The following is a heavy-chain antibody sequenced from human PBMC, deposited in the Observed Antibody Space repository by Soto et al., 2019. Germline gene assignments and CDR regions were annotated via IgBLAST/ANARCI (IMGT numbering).Heavy chain of an antibody. Sequence: ASVKVSCKASGYTFTSYDINWVRQATGQGLEWMGWMNPNSGNTGYAQKFQGRVTMTRNTSISTAYMELSSLRPEDTAVYYCARRAAVYYYYGMDVWGQGTTVTVSS. CDR1: GYTFTSYD. D-gene: IGHD6-13*01. J-gene: IGHJ6*02. CDR3: ARRAAVYYYYGMDV. V-gene: IGHV1-8*01. CDR2: MNPNSGNT.